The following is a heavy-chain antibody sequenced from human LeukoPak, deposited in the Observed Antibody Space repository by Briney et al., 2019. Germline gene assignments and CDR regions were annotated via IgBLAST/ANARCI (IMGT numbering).Heavy chain of an antibody. D-gene: IGHD2-8*02. CDR2: INHSGST. CDR3: ARGLLGGVYYYYYYGMDV. CDR1: GGSFSGYY. Sequence: PSETLSLTCAVYGGSFSGYYWSWIRQPPGKGLEWIGEINHSGSTNYNPSLKSRVTISVDTSKNQFSLKLSSVTAADTAVYYCARGLLGGVYYYYYYGMDVWGQGTTVTVSS. J-gene: IGHJ6*02. V-gene: IGHV4-34*01.